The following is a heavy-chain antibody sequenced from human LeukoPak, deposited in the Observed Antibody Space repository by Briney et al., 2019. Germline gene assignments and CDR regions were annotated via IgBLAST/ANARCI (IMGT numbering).Heavy chain of an antibody. Sequence: GGSLRLSCAASGCSVSTTYMSWVRQAPGKGPEWVSLIYSGSDTYYPDSVKGRFTISRDDSKNTVFLQMNSLRAEDTAVYYCATRDKGGYNYGYLDYWGQGSLVTVSS. CDR1: GCSVSTTY. CDR3: ATRDKGGYNYGYLDY. D-gene: IGHD5-18*01. V-gene: IGHV3-53*01. J-gene: IGHJ4*02. CDR2: IYSGSDT.